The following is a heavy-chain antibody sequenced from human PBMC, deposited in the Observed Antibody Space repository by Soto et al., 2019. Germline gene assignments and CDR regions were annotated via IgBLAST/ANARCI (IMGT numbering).Heavy chain of an antibody. Sequence: PGGSLRLSCAASGFTFSSYGVHWVRQAPGKGLEWVAVISYDGSNKYYADSVKGRFTISRDNSKNTLYLQMNSLRAEDTAVYYCAKDIAAATYYFDYWGQGTLVTVSS. CDR3: AKDIAAATYYFDY. CDR2: ISYDGSNK. D-gene: IGHD6-13*01. V-gene: IGHV3-30*18. J-gene: IGHJ4*02. CDR1: GFTFSSYG.